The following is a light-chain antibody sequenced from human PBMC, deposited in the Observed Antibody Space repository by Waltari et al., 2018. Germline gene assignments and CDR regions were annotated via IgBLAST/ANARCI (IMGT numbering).Light chain of an antibody. CDR3: ASWADSLNGPV. CDR1: SSNIGHNS. J-gene: IGLJ3*02. V-gene: IGLV1-44*01. Sequence: QSVVTQPPSASGTPGQTVTISCPGSSSNIGHNSVSWYQQLPGPPPKLLIFNNDQRPSGVPDRFSGSKSGTSASLAIRGLQSEDEADYYCASWADSLNGPVFGGGTKLTVL. CDR2: NND.